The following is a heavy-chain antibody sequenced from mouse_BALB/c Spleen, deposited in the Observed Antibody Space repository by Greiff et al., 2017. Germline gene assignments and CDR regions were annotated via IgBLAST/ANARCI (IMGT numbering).Heavy chain of an antibody. V-gene: IGHV1-7*01. J-gene: IGHJ4*01. CDR2: INPSTGYT. CDR3: ARWIYYYGSSYYAMDY. D-gene: IGHD1-1*01. CDR1: GYTFTSYW. Sequence: VQLQQSGAELAKPGASVKMSCKASGYTFTSYWMHWVKQRPGQGLEWIGYINPSTGYTEYNQKFKDKATLTADKSSSTAYMQLSSLTSEDSAVYYCARWIYYYGSSYYAMDYWGQGTSVTVSS.